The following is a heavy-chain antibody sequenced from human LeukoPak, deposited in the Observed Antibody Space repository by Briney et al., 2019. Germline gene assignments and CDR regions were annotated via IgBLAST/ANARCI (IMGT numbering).Heavy chain of an antibody. CDR3: TTSYRSDGYTVYYYYGMDV. Sequence: GGSLRLSCAASGFTFSSYGMHWVRQAPGKGLEWVAIISYDGSNKYYADSVKGRFTISRDNSKNTLYLQMNSLKTEDTAVYYCTTSYRSDGYTVYYYYGMDVWGQGTLVTVSS. J-gene: IGHJ6*02. D-gene: IGHD5-24*01. CDR2: ISYDGSNK. CDR1: GFTFSSYG. V-gene: IGHV3-30*03.